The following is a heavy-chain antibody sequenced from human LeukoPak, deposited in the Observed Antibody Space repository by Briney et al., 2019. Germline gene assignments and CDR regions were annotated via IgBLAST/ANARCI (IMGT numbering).Heavy chain of an antibody. Sequence: GASVKVSCKASGGTFSSYAISWVRQAPGQGLEWMGGIIPIFGTANYAQKFQGRVTITADKSTSTAYMELSSLRSEDTAVYYCARYPSPGAKAAFDIWGQGTKVTVSS. J-gene: IGHJ3*02. V-gene: IGHV1-69*06. CDR1: GGTFSSYA. CDR3: ARYPSPGAKAAFDI. CDR2: IIPIFGTA.